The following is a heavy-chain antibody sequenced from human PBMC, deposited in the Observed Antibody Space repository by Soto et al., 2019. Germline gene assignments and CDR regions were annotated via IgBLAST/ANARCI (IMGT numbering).Heavy chain of an antibody. J-gene: IGHJ4*02. CDR3: ARDQTTVPTTYFDP. D-gene: IGHD4-17*01. V-gene: IGHV4-61*01. CDR2: IYYNGNT. CDR1: GGSVSGGSYF. Sequence: SETLSLTCTVSGGSVSGGSYFWSWIRQPPGKGLEWIGYIYYNGNTNYNPSLKSRVTISLDTSKSQFSLKLSSVTAADTAVYYCARDQTTVPTTYFDPWGQGTLVTVSS.